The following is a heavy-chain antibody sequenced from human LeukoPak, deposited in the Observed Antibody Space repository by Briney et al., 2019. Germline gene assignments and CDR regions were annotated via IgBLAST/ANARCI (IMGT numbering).Heavy chain of an antibody. CDR3: ARLYDGSAYHADHFDY. CDR1: EFSVGSNY. D-gene: IGHD3-22*01. CDR2: IYSGGST. J-gene: IGHJ4*02. Sequence: GGSLRPSCAASEFSVGSNYMTWVRQAPGKGLEGVSLIYSGGSTYYADSVKGGCTISRDNSKNTLYLQMNSLRAEDTAVYYCARLYDGSAYHADHFDYWGQGTLVIVSS. V-gene: IGHV3-66*01.